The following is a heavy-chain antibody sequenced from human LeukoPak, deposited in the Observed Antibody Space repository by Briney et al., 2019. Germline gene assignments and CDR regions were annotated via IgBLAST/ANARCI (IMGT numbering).Heavy chain of an antibody. V-gene: IGHV4-4*07. CDR2: IYPTGGT. J-gene: IGHJ4*02. Sequence: SETLSLTCTVSGGSISSYYWSWIRQPAGKGLEWIGRIYPTGGTNYNPSLKSRITISLDTSKNQFSLKLSSVTAADTAVYYCARSLWSGYWQEGYFDYWGQGALLTVSS. D-gene: IGHD3-3*01. CDR1: GGSISSYY. CDR3: ARSLWSGYWQEGYFDY.